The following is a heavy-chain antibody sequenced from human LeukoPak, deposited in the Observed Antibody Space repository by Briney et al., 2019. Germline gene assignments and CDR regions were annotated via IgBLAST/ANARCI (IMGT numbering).Heavy chain of an antibody. V-gene: IGHV3-7*01. CDR2: IKQDGSEK. CDR1: GFTFSTYW. Sequence: GGSLRLSCAASGFTFSTYWMSWVRQAPGKGLEWVASIKQDGSEKYYVDSVKGRFTISRDNAKNSLYLQMNSLRAEDTAMYYCARDSAGNDYWGQGTLVTVSP. J-gene: IGHJ4*02. CDR3: ARDSAGNDY. D-gene: IGHD6-13*01.